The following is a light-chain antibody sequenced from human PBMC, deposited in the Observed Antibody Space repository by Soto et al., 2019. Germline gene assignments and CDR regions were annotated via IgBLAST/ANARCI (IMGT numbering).Light chain of an antibody. CDR1: HSVSFN. V-gene: IGKV3-15*01. J-gene: IGKJ3*01. CDR2: GAS. CDR3: QQYNNWPPVT. Sequence: VMTQSPDTLSVSPGERATLSCRASHSVSFNLAWYQQKPGQAPRLLIFGASSRATGVPARFSGSGSGTEFTLTISSLQSEDFAVYFCQQYNNWPPVTFGPGTKVDIK.